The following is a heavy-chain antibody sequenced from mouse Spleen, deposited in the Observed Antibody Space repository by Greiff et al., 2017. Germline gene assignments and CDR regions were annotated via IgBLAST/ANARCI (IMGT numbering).Heavy chain of an antibody. D-gene: IGHD1-1*01. CDR1: GFTFSSYG. V-gene: IGHV5-6*01. CDR2: ISSGGSYT. CDR3: ARRGTVVATDY. J-gene: IGHJ2*01. Sequence: EVQGVESGGDLVKPGGSLKLSCAASGFTFSSYGMSWVRQTPDKRLEWVATISSGGSYTYYPDSVKGRFTISRDNAKNTLYLQMSSLKSEDTAMYYCARRGTVVATDYWGQGTTLTVSS.